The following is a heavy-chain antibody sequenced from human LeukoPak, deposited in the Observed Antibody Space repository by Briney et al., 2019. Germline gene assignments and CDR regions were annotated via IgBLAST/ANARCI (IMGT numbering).Heavy chain of an antibody. V-gene: IGHV3-30-3*01. D-gene: IGHD3-9*01. J-gene: IGHJ3*02. CDR1: GFTFSTYA. Sequence: PGGSLRLSCAASGFTFSTYAMHWVRQAPGKGLEWVAVISYDGTTKYHADSVKGRFTISRDNAKNSLSLQMNSLRADDAAVYYCARASSKQLAGYLPDGFDIWGQGTMVTVSS. CDR2: ISYDGTTK. CDR3: ARASSKQLAGYLPDGFDI.